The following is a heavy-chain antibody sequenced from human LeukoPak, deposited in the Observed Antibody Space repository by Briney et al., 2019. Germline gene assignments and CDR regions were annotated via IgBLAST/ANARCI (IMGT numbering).Heavy chain of an antibody. CDR2: IYTSGST. J-gene: IGHJ4*02. CDR3: ARGGDILTGYQFDY. Sequence: SETLSLTCTVSGGSISSYYWSWIRQPAGKGLEWIGRIYTSGSTNYNPSLKSRVTMSVDTSKNQFSLKLSSVTAADTAVYYCARGGDILTGYQFDYWGQGTLVTVSS. CDR1: GGSISSYY. D-gene: IGHD3-9*01. V-gene: IGHV4-4*07.